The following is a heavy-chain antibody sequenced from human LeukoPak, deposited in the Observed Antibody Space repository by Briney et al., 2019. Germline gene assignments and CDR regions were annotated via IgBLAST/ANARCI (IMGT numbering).Heavy chain of an antibody. CDR1: GYTLTKLS. CDR2: FDPEDGER. D-gene: IGHD3-22*01. J-gene: IGHJ4*02. Sequence: ASAKVSCKVSGYTLTKLSMHWVRQAPGKGLEWMGTFDPEDGERLYAQKFQGRLTMTEDTSTDTAYMELSSLRSEDTAVYYCATVYSYDSSAYYRLDYWGQGTLVTVSS. V-gene: IGHV1-24*01. CDR3: ATVYSYDSSAYYRLDY.